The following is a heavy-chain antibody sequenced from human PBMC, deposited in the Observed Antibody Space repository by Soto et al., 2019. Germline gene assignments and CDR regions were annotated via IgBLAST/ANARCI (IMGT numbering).Heavy chain of an antibody. Sequence: QVQLQESGPGLVKPSQTLSLTCTVSGGSISSGDYYGSWIRQPPGKGLEWIGYIYYSGSTYYNPSLKSRVTISVDTSKDQFSLKLSSVTAADTAVYYCARERPDGARLDPWGQGTLVTVSS. CDR2: IYYSGST. CDR3: ARERPDGARLDP. J-gene: IGHJ5*02. V-gene: IGHV4-30-4*01. D-gene: IGHD6-6*01. CDR1: GGSISSGDYY.